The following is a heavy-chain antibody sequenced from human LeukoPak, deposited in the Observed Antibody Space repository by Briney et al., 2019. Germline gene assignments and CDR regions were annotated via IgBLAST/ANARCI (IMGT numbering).Heavy chain of an antibody. J-gene: IGHJ4*02. V-gene: IGHV4-4*07. Sequence: PSETLSLTCTVPGGSISSYFWSWNRQPAGKGLEWIGRIYTSGSTKYNPSLQSQVTMSLDTSKNQLSLKLGSVTAADTAVYYCARAGTSGGLCDYWGQGTLVTVSS. D-gene: IGHD1-14*01. CDR1: GGSISSYF. CDR2: IYTSGST. CDR3: ARAGTSGGLCDY.